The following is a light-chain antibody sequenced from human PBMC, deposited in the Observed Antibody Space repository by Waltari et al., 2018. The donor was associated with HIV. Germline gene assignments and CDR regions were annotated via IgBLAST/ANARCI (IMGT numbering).Light chain of an antibody. CDR3: AAWDDSPSGF. CDR2: RNN. CDR1: SSNIGSNY. V-gene: IGLV1-47*01. Sequence: QSVLTQPPSASGTPGQRVTISCSGTSSNIGSNYVYWYQQFPGKAPKLLIYRNNQRPSGVPDRFSGSNSGTSASLAISGLRSEDEADYYCAAWDDSPSGFFGGGTKLTVV. J-gene: IGLJ2*01.